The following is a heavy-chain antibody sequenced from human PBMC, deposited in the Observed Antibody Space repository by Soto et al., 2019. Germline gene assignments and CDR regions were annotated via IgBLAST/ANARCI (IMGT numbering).Heavy chain of an antibody. Sequence: PSETLSLTCTVSGGSISSYYWSWIRQPPGKGLEWIGYIYYSGSTNYNPSLKSRVTISVDTSKNQFSLKLSSVTAADTAVYYCARAVTTVTSAYYYGMDVWGQGTTVTVSS. V-gene: IGHV4-59*01. CDR3: ARAVTTVTSAYYYGMDV. CDR2: IYYSGST. D-gene: IGHD4-4*01. CDR1: GGSISSYY. J-gene: IGHJ6*02.